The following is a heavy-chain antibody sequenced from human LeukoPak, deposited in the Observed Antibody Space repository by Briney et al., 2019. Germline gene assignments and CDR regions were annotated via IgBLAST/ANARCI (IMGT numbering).Heavy chain of an antibody. D-gene: IGHD3-22*01. CDR1: GFTFSSYG. CDR3: ARSPYSSGCFDY. J-gene: IGHJ4*02. V-gene: IGHV3-33*01. Sequence: PGRSLRLSCAASGFTFSSYGMHWVRQAPGKGLEWVAVIWYDGSNKYYADSVKGRFTISRDNSKNTLYLQMNSLRAEDTAVYYCARSPYSSGCFDYWGQGTLVTVSS. CDR2: IWYDGSNK.